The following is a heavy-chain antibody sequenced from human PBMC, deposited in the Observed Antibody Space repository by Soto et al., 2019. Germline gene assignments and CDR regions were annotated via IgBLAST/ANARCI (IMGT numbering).Heavy chain of an antibody. CDR1: GGSISSSSYY. V-gene: IGHV4-39*01. J-gene: IGHJ4*02. CDR2: IYYSGST. Sequence: TSETLSLTCTVSGGSISSSSYYWGWIRQPPGKGLEWIGSIYYSGSTYYNPSLKSRVTISVDTSKNQFSLKLSSVTAADTAVYYCARQGXKWFPLNYWGQGTLVTVSS. CDR3: ARQGXKWFPLNY. D-gene: IGHD3-22*01.